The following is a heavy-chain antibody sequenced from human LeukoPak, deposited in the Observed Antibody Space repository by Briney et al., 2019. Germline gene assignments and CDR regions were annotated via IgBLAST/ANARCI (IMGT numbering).Heavy chain of an antibody. CDR3: VTVSEY. V-gene: IGHV3-74*01. Sequence: GGSLRLSCAASGFTFNYFWMHWVRQVPGKGLVWVSGINNDGTATYYADSVKGRFTISRDNAKNTVYLQMNGLRAEDTTVYYCVTVSEYWGQGTLVTVSS. CDR1: GFTFNYFW. CDR2: INNDGTAT. J-gene: IGHJ4*02.